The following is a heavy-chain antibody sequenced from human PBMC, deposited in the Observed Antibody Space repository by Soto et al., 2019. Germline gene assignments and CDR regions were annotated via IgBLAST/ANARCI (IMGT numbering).Heavy chain of an antibody. CDR1: GFTFSSYA. CDR3: ARDARASSNTFVATTRGAYFDY. J-gene: IGHJ4*02. CDR2: ISYDGSNK. V-gene: IGHV3-30-3*01. Sequence: GGSLRLSCAASGFTFSSYAMHWVRQAPGKGLEWVAVISYDGSNKYYADSVKGRFTISRDNSKNTLYLQMNSLRAEDTAVYYCARDARASSNTFVATTRGAYFDYWGQGTLVTVSS. D-gene: IGHD5-12*01.